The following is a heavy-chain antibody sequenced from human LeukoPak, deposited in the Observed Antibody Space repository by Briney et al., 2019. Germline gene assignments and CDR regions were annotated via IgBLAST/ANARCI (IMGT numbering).Heavy chain of an antibody. CDR3: ARIAAAGTVDDAFDI. D-gene: IGHD6-13*01. CDR1: GGSISSYY. CDR2: IYYSGST. Sequence: SETLSLTCTVSGGSISSYYWSWIRQPPGKGLEWIGYIYYSGSTNYNPSLKSRVTISVDTSRNQFSLKLSSVTAADTAVYYCARIAAAGTVDDAFDIWGQGTMVTVSS. V-gene: IGHV4-59*01. J-gene: IGHJ3*02.